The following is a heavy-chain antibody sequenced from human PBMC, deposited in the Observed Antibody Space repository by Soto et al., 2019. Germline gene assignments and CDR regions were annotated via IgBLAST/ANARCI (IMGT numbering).Heavy chain of an antibody. Sequence: QVQLVESGGGVVQPGRSQRLSCAASGFTFSSYAMYWVRQAPGKGLEWVAVISYDGNNKYYADSVKGRFTISRDNSKNTLYLQMNSLRAVDTAVYYCARAGCDGGSCYTLVGLRYGMDVWGQGTTVTVSS. J-gene: IGHJ6*02. CDR1: GFTFSSYA. D-gene: IGHD2-15*01. CDR2: ISYDGNNK. CDR3: ARAGCDGGSCYTLVGLRYGMDV. V-gene: IGHV3-30-3*01.